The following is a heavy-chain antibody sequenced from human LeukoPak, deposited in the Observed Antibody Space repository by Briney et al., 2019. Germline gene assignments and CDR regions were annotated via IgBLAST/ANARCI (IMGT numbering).Heavy chain of an antibody. Sequence: GGSLRLSCAASGFTFSSYSMNWVRQAPGKGLEWVSAISSGSDYIFYADSVQGRFTISRDNAVNSLFLQMNSLRAEDTAVYYCASRYCTSTNCYAFDIWGQGTVVTVSS. CDR1: GFTFSSYS. D-gene: IGHD2-2*01. CDR3: ASRYCTSTNCYAFDI. CDR2: ISSGSDYI. J-gene: IGHJ3*02. V-gene: IGHV3-21*01.